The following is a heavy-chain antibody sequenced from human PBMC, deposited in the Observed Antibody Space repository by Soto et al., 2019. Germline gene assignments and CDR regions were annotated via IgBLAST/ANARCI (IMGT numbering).Heavy chain of an antibody. CDR2: IWYDGSNK. CDR3: ASDSSPGYYYGMDV. V-gene: IGHV3-33*01. Sequence: QVQLVESGGGVVQPGRSLRLSCAASGFTFSSYGMHWVRQAPGKGLEWVAVIWYDGSNKYYADSVKGRFTISRDNSKNTLYLQMNSLRAEDTAVYYCASDSSPGYYYGMDVWGQGTTVTVSS. D-gene: IGHD2-2*01. J-gene: IGHJ6*02. CDR1: GFTFSSYG.